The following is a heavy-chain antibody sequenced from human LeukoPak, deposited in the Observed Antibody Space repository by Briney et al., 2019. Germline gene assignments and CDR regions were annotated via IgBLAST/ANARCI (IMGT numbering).Heavy chain of an antibody. CDR1: GYSFTSYW. CDR2: IYPGDSDT. CDR3: ARGLPPYYYYYMDV. J-gene: IGHJ6*03. V-gene: IGHV5-51*01. Sequence: GEALKTCSKGSGYSFTSYWIGWVRHMQGKGLEWMGIIYPGDSDTRYSPSFQGQVTISADKSISTAYLQWSSLKASDTAMYYCARGLPPYYYYYMDVWGKGTTVTVSS. D-gene: IGHD2-15*01.